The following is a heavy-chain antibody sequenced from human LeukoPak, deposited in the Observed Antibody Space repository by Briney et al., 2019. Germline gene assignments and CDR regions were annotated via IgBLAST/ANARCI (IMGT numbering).Heavy chain of an antibody. Sequence: SEALFLTCTVSGGSISSGSYYWGWIRQPPGKGLEWIGSIYYSGSTYYNPSLKSRVTISVDTSKNQFSLKLSSVTAADTAVYYCARDGKPGYSSSGRGTLAFDYWGQGTLVTVSS. V-gene: IGHV4-39*07. CDR2: IYYSGST. D-gene: IGHD6-13*01. CDR1: GGSISSGSYY. CDR3: ARDGKPGYSSSGRGTLAFDY. J-gene: IGHJ4*02.